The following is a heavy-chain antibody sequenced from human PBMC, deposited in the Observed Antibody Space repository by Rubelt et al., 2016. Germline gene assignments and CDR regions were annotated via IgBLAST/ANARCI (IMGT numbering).Heavy chain of an antibody. CDR3: TRGGSISHFPYFDY. V-gene: IGHV4-34*01. J-gene: IGHJ4*02. CDR1: GGSFTDYY. D-gene: IGHD3-3*02. Sequence: QVQLQQWGAGLLKPSETLSLTCAVYGGSFTDYYWTWIRQPPGKGLEWIGEINHSGSTNYNSSLKSRATISVDTSKSQFSLRLISVTAAYTALYYCTRGGSISHFPYFDYWGQEILFTVSS. CDR2: INHSGST.